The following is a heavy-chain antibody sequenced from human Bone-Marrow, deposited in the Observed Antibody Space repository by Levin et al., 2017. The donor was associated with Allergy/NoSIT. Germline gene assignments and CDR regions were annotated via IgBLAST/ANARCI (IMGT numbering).Heavy chain of an antibody. J-gene: IGHJ4*02. Sequence: PGGSLRLSCAVDGFEFRNYGLHWVRQAPGMGLEWLAVIWSDGSYKFYADSVMGRFTISKDNSKKTLYLEMNSLRFDDTAVYYCARGGKRGDDMGPCDHWGQGTQVIVSS. D-gene: IGHD3-9*01. V-gene: IGHV3-33*08. CDR2: IWSDGSYK. CDR1: GFEFRNYG. CDR3: ARGGKRGDDMGPCDH.